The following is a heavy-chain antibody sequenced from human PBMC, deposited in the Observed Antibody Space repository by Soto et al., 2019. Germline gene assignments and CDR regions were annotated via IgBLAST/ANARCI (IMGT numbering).Heavy chain of an antibody. J-gene: IGHJ4*02. V-gene: IGHV3-33*01. Sequence: GGSLRLSCEASGFTLNTYSMHWVRQPPGKGLEWLAAIWYDGTQKYYADSVKGRFIISRDNSKKTLYLEMNSLRAEDTAVYYCARAGGTTVTGLWHFDSWGQGTLVTVSS. CDR2: IWYDGTQK. CDR3: ARAGGTTVTGLWHFDS. D-gene: IGHD4-17*01. CDR1: GFTLNTYS.